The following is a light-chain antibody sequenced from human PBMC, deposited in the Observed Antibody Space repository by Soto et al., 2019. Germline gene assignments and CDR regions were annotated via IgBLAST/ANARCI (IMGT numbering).Light chain of an antibody. Sequence: DIVMTQSPDALAGSLGERATINCKSSQRVLYSSNNKNYLAWYQKKPGQPPKLLIYWASTRESGVPDRFSGSGSGTDFTLTISSLQAEDVAVYYCQQYYSTWTFGQGTKVDI. J-gene: IGKJ1*01. CDR2: WAS. V-gene: IGKV4-1*01. CDR1: QRVLYSSNNKNY. CDR3: QQYYSTWT.